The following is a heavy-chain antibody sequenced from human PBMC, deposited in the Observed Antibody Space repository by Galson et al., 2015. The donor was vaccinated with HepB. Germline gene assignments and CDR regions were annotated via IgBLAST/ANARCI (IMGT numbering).Heavy chain of an antibody. CDR3: AKEGSSFGVIDY. Sequence: SLRLSCAASGFTFSSYSMNWVRQAPGKGLEWVSSISSSSSYIYYADSVKGRFTISRDNSKNTLYLQMNSLRAEDTAVYYCAKEGSSFGVIDYWGQGTLVTVSS. J-gene: IGHJ4*02. CDR2: ISSSSSYI. V-gene: IGHV3-21*04. CDR1: GFTFSSYS. D-gene: IGHD6-13*01.